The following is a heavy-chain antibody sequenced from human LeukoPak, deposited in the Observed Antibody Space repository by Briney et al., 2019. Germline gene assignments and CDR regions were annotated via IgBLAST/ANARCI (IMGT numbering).Heavy chain of an antibody. CDR2: ISPYNGNT. CDR3: ARDWTTYYYDDSGYDY. D-gene: IGHD3-22*01. J-gene: IGHJ4*02. V-gene: IGHV1-18*01. CDR1: GYTLTSFG. Sequence: ASLKVSCKASGYTLTSFGLSWMRQAPGQGLEWMGWISPYNGNTSNAQKFQGRVTMTTDTSTSTAYMELRSLRSDDTAVYYCARDWTTYYYDDSGYDYWGQGTLVTVSS.